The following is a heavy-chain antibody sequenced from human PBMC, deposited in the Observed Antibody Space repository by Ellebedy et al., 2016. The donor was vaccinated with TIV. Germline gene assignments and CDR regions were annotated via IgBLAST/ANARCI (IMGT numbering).Heavy chain of an antibody. J-gene: IGHJ4*02. CDR1: EFAVSSTY. Sequence: GGSLRLSCAASEFAVSSTYMTWVRQAPGKGLEWVSVSYSGGKTNYADSVKGRFTISRDSSQNTLYLHMRTLRADDTAMYYCARVDILRWYYFDSWGQGTLVTVSS. V-gene: IGHV3-53*01. CDR2: SYSGGKT. CDR3: ARVDILRWYYFDS. D-gene: IGHD3-9*01.